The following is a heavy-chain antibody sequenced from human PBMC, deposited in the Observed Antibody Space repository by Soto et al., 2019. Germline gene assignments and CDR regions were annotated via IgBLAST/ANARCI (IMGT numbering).Heavy chain of an antibody. Sequence: SVKVSCKASGFTFTSSAMQWVRQARGQRLEWIGWIVVGSGNTNYAQKFQERVTITRDMSTSTAYMELSSLRSEDTAVYYCAAADTYYDYIWGSYRSWYFDYWGQGTLVTVS. D-gene: IGHD3-16*02. CDR3: AAADTYYDYIWGSYRSWYFDY. V-gene: IGHV1-58*02. CDR1: GFTFTSSA. CDR2: IVVGSGNT. J-gene: IGHJ4*02.